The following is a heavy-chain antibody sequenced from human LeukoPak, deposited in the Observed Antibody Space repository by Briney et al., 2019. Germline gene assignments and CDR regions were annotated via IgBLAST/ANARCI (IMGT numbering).Heavy chain of an antibody. J-gene: IGHJ3*02. Sequence: ASVKVSCKVSGYTLTELSMHWVRQAPGKGLEWMGGFDPEDGETIYAQKFQGRVTMTRNTSISTAYMELRSLRSDDTAVYYCARDRAAGIAGGLDDAFDIWGQGTMVTVSS. V-gene: IGHV1-24*01. CDR3: ARDRAAGIAGGLDDAFDI. D-gene: IGHD6-13*01. CDR2: FDPEDGET. CDR1: GYTLTELS.